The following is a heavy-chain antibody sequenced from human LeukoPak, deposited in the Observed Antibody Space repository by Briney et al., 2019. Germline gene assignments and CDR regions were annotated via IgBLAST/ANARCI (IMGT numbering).Heavy chain of an antibody. J-gene: IGHJ5*02. Sequence: GASVKVSCKASGYTFTSYGISWVRQAPGQGLEWMGWISAYNGNTNYAQKLQGRVTMTTDTSTSTAYMELRSLRSDDTAVYYCARATGDILTGYYTEPWFDPWGQGTLVTVSS. CDR2: ISAYNGNT. CDR1: GYTFTSYG. CDR3: ARATGDILTGYYTEPWFDP. D-gene: IGHD3-9*01. V-gene: IGHV1-18*01.